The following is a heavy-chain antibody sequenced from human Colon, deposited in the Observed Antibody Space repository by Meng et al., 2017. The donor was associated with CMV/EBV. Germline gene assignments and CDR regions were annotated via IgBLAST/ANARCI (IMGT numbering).Heavy chain of an antibody. V-gene: IGHV1-69*10. D-gene: IGHD4/OR15-4a*01. CDR3: ARRSPQKTQVLMRGWLDT. CDR1: TYRTPP. Sequence: TYRTPPISWVRLAPGQGLESMGGITPALNRPIYAQTFPDRVRITADKSSNTAYLELTRLTIEDLAVYFCARRSPQKTQVLMRGWLDTWGQGTLVTVSS. J-gene: IGHJ5*02. CDR2: ITPALNRP.